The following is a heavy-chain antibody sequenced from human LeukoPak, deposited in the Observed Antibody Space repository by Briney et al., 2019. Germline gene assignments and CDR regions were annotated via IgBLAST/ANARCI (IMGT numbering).Heavy chain of an antibody. D-gene: IGHD6-19*01. CDR1: DGSIRSSSHS. V-gene: IGHV4-39*07. J-gene: IGHJ6*03. CDR3: ARVSSSGWYLVRPYYYYYMDV. Sequence: ASETLSLTCIVSDGSIRSSSHSWGWIRQPPGKGLEWIGEINHSGSTNYNPSLKSRVTISVDTSKNQFSLKLSSVTAADTAVYYCARVSSSGWYLVRPYYYYYMDVWGKGTTVTISS. CDR2: INHSGST.